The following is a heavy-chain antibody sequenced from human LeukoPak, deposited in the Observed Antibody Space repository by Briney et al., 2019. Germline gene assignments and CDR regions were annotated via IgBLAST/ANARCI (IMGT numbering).Heavy chain of an antibody. D-gene: IGHD3-16*02. CDR2: IYYSGST. CDR1: GGSISSGGYY. CDR3: ARVSYDYIWGSYRYIPSYYFDY. Sequence: SETLSLTCTVSGGSISSGGYYWSWIRQHPGKGLEWIGYIYYSGSTYYNPSLKSRVIISVDTSKNQFSLKLSSVTAADTAVYYCARVSYDYIWGSYRYIPSYYFDYWGQGTLVTVSS. V-gene: IGHV4-31*03. J-gene: IGHJ4*02.